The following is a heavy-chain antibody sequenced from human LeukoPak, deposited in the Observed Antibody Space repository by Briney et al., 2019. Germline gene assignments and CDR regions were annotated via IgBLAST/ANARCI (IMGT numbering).Heavy chain of an antibody. V-gene: IGHV1-69*02. CDR2: IIPILGIA. Sequence: SVKVSCKASGGTFSSYTISWVRQAPGQGLEWMGRIIPILGIANYAQKFQGRVTITADKSTSTAYMELSSLRSEDTAVYYCASSGGVTISLGYWGQGTLVTVSP. CDR1: GGTFSSYT. CDR3: ASSGGVTISLGY. D-gene: IGHD3-3*01. J-gene: IGHJ4*02.